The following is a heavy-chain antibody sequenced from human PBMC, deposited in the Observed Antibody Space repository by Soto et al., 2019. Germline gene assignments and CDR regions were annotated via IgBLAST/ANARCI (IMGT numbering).Heavy chain of an antibody. CDR1: GFTFSSYA. D-gene: IGHD4-17*01. J-gene: IGHJ6*02. CDR2: ISASGGNT. V-gene: IGHV3-23*01. Sequence: EVQLLDSGGGLVQPGGSLRLSCAASGFTFSSYAMSWVRQAPGKGLEWVSVISASGGNTDYADSVKGRFTISRDNSKNTLFLQMSSLRAEDTAVYYCAKDYGDYASNNYYGVDVWGQGTTVTVSS. CDR3: AKDYGDYASNNYYGVDV.